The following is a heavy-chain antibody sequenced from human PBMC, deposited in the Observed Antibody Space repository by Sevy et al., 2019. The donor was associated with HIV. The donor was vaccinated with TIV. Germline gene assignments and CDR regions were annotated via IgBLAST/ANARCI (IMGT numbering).Heavy chain of an antibody. Sequence: GGSLRLSCAASGFTFSSYWMHWVRQAPGKGLVWVSRINSDGSSTSYADSVKGRFTISRDNAKNTLYLQMNSLRAEDTAVYYCAKAQQLDPGVYYYGMDVWGQGTTVTVSS. V-gene: IGHV3-74*01. D-gene: IGHD6-13*01. CDR2: INSDGSST. J-gene: IGHJ6*02. CDR3: AKAQQLDPGVYYYGMDV. CDR1: GFTFSSYW.